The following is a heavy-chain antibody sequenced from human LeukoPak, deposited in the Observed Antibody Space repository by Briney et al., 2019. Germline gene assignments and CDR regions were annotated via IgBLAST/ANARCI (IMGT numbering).Heavy chain of an antibody. D-gene: IGHD3-16*01. J-gene: IGHJ4*02. CDR1: GVTFSSYE. V-gene: IGHV3-48*03. CDR3: ARDAYQVAGSTLNDY. CDR2: ISSSGSTI. Sequence: GGSLRLSCAASGVTFSSYEMNWVRQAPGKGLEWVSYISSSGSTIYYADSVKGRFTISRDNAKNSLYLQMNSLRAGDTAVYYCARDAYQVAGSTLNDYWGQGTLVTVSS.